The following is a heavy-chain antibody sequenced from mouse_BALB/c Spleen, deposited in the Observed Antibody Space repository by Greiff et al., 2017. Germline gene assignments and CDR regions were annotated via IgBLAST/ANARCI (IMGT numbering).Heavy chain of an antibody. V-gene: IGHV2-5-1*01. J-gene: IGHJ3*01. D-gene: IGHD2-2*01. CDR3: AKKDGYDVGAWFAY. Sequence: VQVVESGPSLVQPSQSLSITCTVSGFSLTSYGVHWVRQSPGKGLEWLGVIWRGGSTDYNAAFMSRLSITKDNSKSQVFFKMNSLQADDTAIYYCAKKDGYDVGAWFAYWGQGTLVTVSA. CDR1: GFSLTSYG. CDR2: IWRGGST.